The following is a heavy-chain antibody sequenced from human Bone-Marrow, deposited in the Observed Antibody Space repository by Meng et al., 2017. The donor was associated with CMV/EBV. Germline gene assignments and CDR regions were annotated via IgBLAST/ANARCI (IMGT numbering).Heavy chain of an antibody. CDR2: IIPIFGRA. CDR1: GGTVSGYD. Sequence: SGGTVSGYDISSVRQGPGQGIEWMGGIIPIFGRANYEKKLQGRVKITTDESTRKAYMEMSRLRSEDTDVYYCAREATRGFGYCLNYWREGALVTVSS. CDR3: AREATRGFGYCLNY. V-gene: IGHV1-69*05. D-gene: IGHD2-21*02. J-gene: IGHJ4*02.